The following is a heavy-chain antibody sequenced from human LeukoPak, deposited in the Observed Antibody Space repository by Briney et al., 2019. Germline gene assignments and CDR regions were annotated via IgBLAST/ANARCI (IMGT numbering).Heavy chain of an antibody. V-gene: IGHV3-7*01. CDR1: GFTFSNHA. Sequence: GGSLRLSCAASGFTFSNHAMSWVRQAPGKGLEWVANIKEDGSDKNYVESMKGRYTISRDNAQNSLYLQMNRLGVEDTAVYYCARDAGYGYDRFDYWGQGTQVTVSS. CDR3: ARDAGYGYDRFDY. D-gene: IGHD5-18*01. J-gene: IGHJ4*02. CDR2: IKEDGSDK.